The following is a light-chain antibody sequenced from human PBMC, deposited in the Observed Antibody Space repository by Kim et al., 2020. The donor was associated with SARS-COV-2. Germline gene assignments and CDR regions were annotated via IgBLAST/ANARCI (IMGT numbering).Light chain of an antibody. J-gene: IGLJ3*02. CDR3: SSYTGTSTPWV. Sequence: QSALTQSASVSGSPGQSITISCTGTSSDIGTYNYVSWYQQHPGKAPKLMISDVSKRPSGVSNRFSGSKSGNTASLTISGLQAEDEADYYCSSYTGTSTPWVFGGGTQLTVL. CDR2: DVS. V-gene: IGLV2-14*03. CDR1: SSDIGTYNY.